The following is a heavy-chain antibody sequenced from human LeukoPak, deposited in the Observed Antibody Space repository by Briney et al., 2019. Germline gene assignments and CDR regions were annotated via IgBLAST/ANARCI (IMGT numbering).Heavy chain of an antibody. D-gene: IGHD4-23*01. CDR1: GYTFTNYG. CDR3: ARDKAVTTEVTQHFQH. Sequence: ASVKVSCKASGYTFTNYGISWVRQAPGQGLEWMGWISAYNGYTDYAQKLQFRVTMTTDTSTSTAYMELRSLRSDDTAVYYCARDKAVTTEVTQHFQHWGPGTLVTVSS. CDR2: ISAYNGYT. V-gene: IGHV1-18*01. J-gene: IGHJ1*01.